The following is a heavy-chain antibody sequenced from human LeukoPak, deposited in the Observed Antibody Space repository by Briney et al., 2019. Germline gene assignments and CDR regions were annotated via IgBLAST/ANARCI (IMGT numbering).Heavy chain of an antibody. J-gene: IGHJ4*02. Sequence: GGSLRLSCAASGFTFSSYNMNWVRQAPGKGLEWVSFISSSSSYIYYADSVKGRFTISRDNAKNSLYLQMNSLRAEDTAVYYCARAKDARMKDTAMVYPFDYWGQGTLVTVSS. CDR2: ISSSSSYI. V-gene: IGHV3-21*01. CDR3: ARAKDARMKDTAMVYPFDY. CDR1: GFTFSSYN. D-gene: IGHD5-18*01.